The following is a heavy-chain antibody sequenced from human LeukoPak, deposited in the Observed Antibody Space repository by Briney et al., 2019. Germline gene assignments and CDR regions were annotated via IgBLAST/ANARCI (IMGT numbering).Heavy chain of an antibody. CDR3: ARTRNSGSSDY. J-gene: IGHJ4*02. CDR1: GGSVSSYY. Sequence: SETLSLTCTVSGGSVSSYYWSWIRQPPGKKLEWIAYVHYSGSTQYNPSLKSRITISVDTSLNHFSLKLSSVTAADTAVYYCARTRNSGSSDYWGQGTLVTVSS. V-gene: IGHV4-59*02. CDR2: VHYSGST. D-gene: IGHD5-12*01.